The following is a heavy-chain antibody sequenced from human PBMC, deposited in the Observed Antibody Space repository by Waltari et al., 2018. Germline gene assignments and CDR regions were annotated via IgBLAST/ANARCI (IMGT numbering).Heavy chain of an antibody. V-gene: IGHV4-38-2*02. CDR3: ARDRRSSYYYMDV. CDR2: IFQSGTT. CDR1: GYSISSGYF. Sequence: QVQLQESGPGLVKPSETLSLTCAVSGYSISSGYFWGWIRQPPGKGLEWIGSIFQSGTTYYNSSLKSRVTISVDTSRNQFSLKLSSVTAADTAVYYCARDRRSSYYYMDVWGKGTTVTVSS. J-gene: IGHJ6*03.